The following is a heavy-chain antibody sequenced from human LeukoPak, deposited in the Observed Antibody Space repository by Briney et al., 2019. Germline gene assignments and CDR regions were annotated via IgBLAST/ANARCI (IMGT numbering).Heavy chain of an antibody. CDR1: GGSISSYY. D-gene: IGHD6-13*01. V-gene: IGHV4-59*01. CDR2: IYYSGST. CDR3: ARAGHSSSWYFDY. Sequence: SETLSLTCTVSGGSISSYYWSWIRQPPGKGLEWIGYIYYSGSTNYNPSLKSRVTISVDTSKNQFSLKLSSVTAADTAVYYCARAGHSSSWYFDYWGQGTLVTVSS. J-gene: IGHJ4*02.